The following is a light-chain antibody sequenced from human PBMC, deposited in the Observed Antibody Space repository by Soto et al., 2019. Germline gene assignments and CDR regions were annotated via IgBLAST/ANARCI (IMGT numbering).Light chain of an antibody. CDR2: GTS. Sequence: EIVLTQSPGTLSLSPGERATLSCRASRNINGNYLGWYQLKRGQAPRLLIYGTSTRATGIPDRFSGSGSGTDFTLTISRLEPEDFAVYYCQQYGSSPWTFGQGTKVDIK. V-gene: IGKV3-20*01. CDR3: QQYGSSPWT. J-gene: IGKJ1*01. CDR1: RNINGNY.